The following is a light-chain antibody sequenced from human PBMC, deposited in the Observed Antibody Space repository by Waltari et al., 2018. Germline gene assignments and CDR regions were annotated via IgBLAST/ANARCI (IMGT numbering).Light chain of an antibody. V-gene: IGLV3-25*02. J-gene: IGLJ3*02. CDR1: LLTNQN. CDR3: QSTDTTGVV. Sequence: SYELTQPPSVTVSPGQTARITCSGQLLTNQNAYWYRQRPGQAPVLVMYKDNARPSGIPKRFSGSSSGTTVTLTIIGVQAEDEADYYCQSTDTTGVVFGGGTKVTVL. CDR2: KDN.